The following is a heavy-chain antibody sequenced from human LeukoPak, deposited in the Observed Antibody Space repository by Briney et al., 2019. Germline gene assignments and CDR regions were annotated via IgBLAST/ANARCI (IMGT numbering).Heavy chain of an antibody. J-gene: IGHJ3*02. Sequence: SETLSLTCTVSGGSISSYYWSWIRQPPGKGLEWIGYNYYSGSTNYNPSLKSRVTISVDTSKNQFSLKLNSVTAADTAVYYCARDQPIAVAGGDAFDIWGQGTMVTVSS. D-gene: IGHD6-19*01. V-gene: IGHV4-59*12. CDR1: GGSISSYY. CDR3: ARDQPIAVAGGDAFDI. CDR2: NYYSGST.